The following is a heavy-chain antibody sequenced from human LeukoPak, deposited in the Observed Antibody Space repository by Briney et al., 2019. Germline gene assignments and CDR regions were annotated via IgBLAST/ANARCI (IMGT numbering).Heavy chain of an antibody. Sequence: ASVKVSCKASGGTFSSYAISWVRQAPGRGLEWMGGIIPIFGTANYEQKFQGRVTITADESTSTAYMELSSLRSEDTAVYYCAAGQGGVYSGYDTNFDYWGQGTLVTVSS. D-gene: IGHD5-12*01. CDR2: IIPIFGTA. V-gene: IGHV1-69*13. J-gene: IGHJ4*02. CDR1: GGTFSSYA. CDR3: AAGQGGVYSGYDTNFDY.